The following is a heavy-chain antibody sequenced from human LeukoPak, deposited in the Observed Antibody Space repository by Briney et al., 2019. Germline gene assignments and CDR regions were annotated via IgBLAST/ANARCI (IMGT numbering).Heavy chain of an antibody. CDR1: GYTFTGYY. D-gene: IGHD3-3*01. Sequence: GASVKVSCKASGYTFTGYYMHWVRQAPGQGLEWMGWINPNSGGTNYAQKFQGRVTMTRDTSISTAYMELSRLRSDDAAVYYCASEERFLEWLPGDYWGQGTLVTVSS. V-gene: IGHV1-2*02. J-gene: IGHJ4*02. CDR3: ASEERFLEWLPGDY. CDR2: INPNSGGT.